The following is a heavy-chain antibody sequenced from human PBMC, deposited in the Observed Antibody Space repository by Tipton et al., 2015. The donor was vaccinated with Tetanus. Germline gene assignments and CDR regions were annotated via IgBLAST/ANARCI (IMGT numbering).Heavy chain of an antibody. V-gene: IGHV1-69*01. CDR3: ARVSREGPELELDAFDI. Sequence: QLVQSGAEVKKPGSSVKVSCKASGGTFSSYAISWVRQAPGQGLEWMGGIIPIFGTANYAQKFQGRITITADESTSTAYMELSSLRSEDTAVYYCARVSREGPELELDAFDIWGQGTMVTVSS. D-gene: IGHD1-7*01. J-gene: IGHJ3*02. CDR2: IIPIFGTA. CDR1: GGTFSSYA.